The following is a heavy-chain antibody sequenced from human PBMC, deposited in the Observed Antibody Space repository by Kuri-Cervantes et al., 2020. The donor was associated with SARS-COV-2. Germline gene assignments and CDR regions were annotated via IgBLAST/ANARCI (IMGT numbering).Heavy chain of an antibody. Sequence: SVKVSCKASGGTFSSYAISWVRQAPGQGLEWMGGIVPIFGTANYAQKLQGRVTITADKSTSTAYMELSSLRSEDTAVYYCARGAAAGSFDYWGQGTLVTVSS. D-gene: IGHD6-13*01. V-gene: IGHV1-69*06. CDR3: ARGAAAGSFDY. J-gene: IGHJ4*02. CDR1: GGTFSSYA. CDR2: IVPIFGTA.